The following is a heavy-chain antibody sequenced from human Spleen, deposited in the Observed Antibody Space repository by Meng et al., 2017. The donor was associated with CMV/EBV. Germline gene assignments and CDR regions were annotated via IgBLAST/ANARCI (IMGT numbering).Heavy chain of an antibody. CDR2: ISSSGSDK. Sequence: LSLTCAASGFTFSSYEMNWVRQAPGKGLEWVSHISSSGSDKYFADSVAGRFTISRDNAKNSLYLQMNSLRVEDTAVYYCARFPYSGYYDSSGEEYWGRGTLVTVSS. D-gene: IGHD3-22*01. CDR3: ARFPYSGYYDSSGEEY. V-gene: IGHV3-48*03. CDR1: GFTFSSYE. J-gene: IGHJ4*02.